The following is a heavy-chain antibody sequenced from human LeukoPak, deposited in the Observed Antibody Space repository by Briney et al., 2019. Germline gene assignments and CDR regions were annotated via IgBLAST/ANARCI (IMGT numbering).Heavy chain of an antibody. CDR1: GFTFSSYW. D-gene: IGHD6-13*01. J-gene: IGHJ4*02. CDR2: IKQDGSEK. CDR3: ARASIAAAVSY. V-gene: IGHV3-7*01. Sequence: GGSLRLSCAASGFTFSSYWMSWVRQAPGKGLEWVANIKQDGSEKYYVDSVKGRFTISRDNAKNTLYLQMNSLRAEDTAVYYCARASIAAAVSYWGQGTLVTVSS.